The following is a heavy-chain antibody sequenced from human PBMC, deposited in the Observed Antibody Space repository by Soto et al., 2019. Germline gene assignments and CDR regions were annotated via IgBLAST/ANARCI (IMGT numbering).Heavy chain of an antibody. V-gene: IGHV4-4*07. J-gene: IGHJ4*02. CDR2: VYSSGTT. D-gene: IGHD3-10*01. Sequence: QVQLQESGPGLVKPSETLSLTCSVSGGSITGYWWSWIRQPAGKGLEWIGRVYSSGTTDYNPSLNGRATVSVETSKSQFCLKLSSVTAADTAVYYCARDIGSYAYGEGYWGQGIQVTVSS. CDR1: GGSITGYW. CDR3: ARDIGSYAYGEGY.